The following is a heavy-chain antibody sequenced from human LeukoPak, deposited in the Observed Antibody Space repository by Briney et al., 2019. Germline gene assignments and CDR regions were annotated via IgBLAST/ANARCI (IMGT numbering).Heavy chain of an antibody. V-gene: IGHV3-73*01. Sequence: GGSLRLSCAASGFTFSGSAMHWVRQASGKGLEWVGRIRSKANSYATAYAASVKGRFTISRDDSKNTAYLQMNSLKTEDAAVYYCTSPYCSGGSCLDYWGQGTLVTVSS. CDR3: TSPYCSGGSCLDY. CDR1: GFTFSGSA. D-gene: IGHD2-15*01. CDR2: IRSKANSYAT. J-gene: IGHJ4*02.